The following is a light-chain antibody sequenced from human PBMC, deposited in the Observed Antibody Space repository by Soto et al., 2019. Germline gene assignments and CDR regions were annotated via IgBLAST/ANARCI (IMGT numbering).Light chain of an antibody. Sequence: IVFSQFPGPLSFSPGERATLSCRASPSVSSSYLAWYQQKPGQAPRLLIYGASSRATGIPDRFSGSGSGTDFTLTISRLEPEDFAVYYCQQYGSSPRTFGQGTKVDIK. CDR2: GAS. CDR3: QQYGSSPRT. J-gene: IGKJ1*01. V-gene: IGKV3-20*01. CDR1: PSVSSSY.